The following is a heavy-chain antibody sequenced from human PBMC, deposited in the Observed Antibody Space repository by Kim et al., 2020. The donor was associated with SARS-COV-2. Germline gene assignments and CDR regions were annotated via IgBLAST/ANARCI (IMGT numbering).Heavy chain of an antibody. J-gene: IGHJ4*02. Sequence: GGSLRLSCAASGFTVSSDYVSWVRQAPGKGLEWVSVFYSAGSTYYADSVKGRFTMSRDSSNNAVYLQMNSLRAEDMAVYYCARGGGAYCGSDCYRTFDRWGQGTLVTVSS. CDR3: ARGGGAYCGSDCYRTFDR. CDR1: GFTVSSDY. D-gene: IGHD2-21*02. CDR2: FYSAGST. V-gene: IGHV3-66*01.